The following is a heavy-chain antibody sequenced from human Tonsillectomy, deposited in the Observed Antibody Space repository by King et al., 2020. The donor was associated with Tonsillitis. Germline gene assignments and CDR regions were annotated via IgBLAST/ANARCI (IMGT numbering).Heavy chain of an antibody. Sequence: VQLVESGAEVKKPGESLKISCMGSGYSFNSYWIGWVSQMHGKGLEWMVSIYPGDDDTYYGPSFHGQVTIAADKSISTAYLQWSSLKASDTAMYYCARSRGSSWANFDYWGQGTLVTVSS. V-gene: IGHV5-51*01. CDR1: GYSFNSYW. D-gene: IGHD6-13*01. J-gene: IGHJ4*02. CDR2: IYPGDDDT. CDR3: ARSRGSSWANFDY.